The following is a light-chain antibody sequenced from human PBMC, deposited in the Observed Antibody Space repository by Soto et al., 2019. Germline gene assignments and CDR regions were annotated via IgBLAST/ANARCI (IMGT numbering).Light chain of an antibody. CDR1: QSISSY. V-gene: IGKV1-39*01. J-gene: IGKJ4*01. CDR3: QQSYSIPLT. CDR2: TAS. Sequence: DIQMTQSPSSLSASVGDRVTITCRASQSISSYVNWYQQKPGKAPKLLIFTASDLQSGVPSRFRGSGFGRDFTLTISYLPREDCATYYCQQSYSIPLTFGGGTKVEVK.